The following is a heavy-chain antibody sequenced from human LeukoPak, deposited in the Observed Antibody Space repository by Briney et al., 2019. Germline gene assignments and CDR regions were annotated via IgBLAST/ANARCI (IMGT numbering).Heavy chain of an antibody. J-gene: IGHJ6*03. CDR2: ISSSGSTI. Sequence: GGSLRLSCAASGFTFSSYEMNWVRQAPGKGLEWVSYISSSGSTIYYADSVKGRFTISRDNSKNSLYLQMNSLRAEDTALYCCAKSTSSGRYYYYYMDVWGKGTTVTVSS. D-gene: IGHD6-6*01. CDR3: AKSTSSGRYYYYYMDV. CDR1: GFTFSSYE. V-gene: IGHV3-48*03.